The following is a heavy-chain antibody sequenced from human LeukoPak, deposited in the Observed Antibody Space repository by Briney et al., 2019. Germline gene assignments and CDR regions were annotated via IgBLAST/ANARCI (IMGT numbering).Heavy chain of an antibody. CDR2: IYTSGST. Sequence: SETLSLTCTVSGGSISSYYWSWIRQPAGKGLEWIGRIYTSGSTNYNPSLKSRVTISVDTSKNQFSLKLSSVTAADTAVYYCARDPTTIDAFDIWGQGTMVTVSS. D-gene: IGHD4-17*01. J-gene: IGHJ3*02. V-gene: IGHV4-4*07. CDR1: GGSISSYY. CDR3: ARDPTTIDAFDI.